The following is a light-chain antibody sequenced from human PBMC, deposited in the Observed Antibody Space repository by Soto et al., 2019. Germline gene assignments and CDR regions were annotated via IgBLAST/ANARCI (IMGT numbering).Light chain of an antibody. Sequence: DIQLTQSPSSLSASVGDRVTITCQASQVIGKYLNWYQQKPGKAPKLLIYDASILDAGVPSRFSGSGSGTDFSFTISSLQPEDIATYHCQLYDSLPPSYTFGQGTNLEIK. CDR2: DAS. CDR3: QLYDSLPPSYT. V-gene: IGKV1-33*01. J-gene: IGKJ2*01. CDR1: QVIGKY.